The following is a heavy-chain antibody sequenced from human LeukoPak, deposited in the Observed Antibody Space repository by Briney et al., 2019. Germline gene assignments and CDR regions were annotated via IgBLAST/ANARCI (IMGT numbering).Heavy chain of an antibody. D-gene: IGHD2-21*01. CDR2: INPNSDYT. V-gene: IGHV1-2*02. CDR3: AVAPGDY. Sequence: ASVKVSCKASGGTFSSYTISWVRQAPGQGLEWMGWINPNSDYTFYAQKFQGRVTLTRDTSISSVYMELTTLTSDDTALYYCAVAPGDYWGQGTLVSVSA. CDR1: GGTFSSYT. J-gene: IGHJ4*02.